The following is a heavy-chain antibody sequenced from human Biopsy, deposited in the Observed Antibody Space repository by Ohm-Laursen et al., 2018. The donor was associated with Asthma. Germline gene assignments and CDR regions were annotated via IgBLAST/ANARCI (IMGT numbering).Heavy chain of an antibody. CDR3: ARRGGVRRYFDY. CDR2: IYYIGST. V-gene: IGHV4-30-4*01. D-gene: IGHD3-16*01. J-gene: IGHJ4*02. CDR1: GGPISSGAYY. Sequence: PSQTLSLTCTVSGGPISSGAYYWSWVRQPPGKGLEWIGHIYYIGSTYYNPSLKSRVAISLDTSKNQFCLKLSSVTAADTAVYFCARRGGVRRYFDYWGQGTLVTVSS.